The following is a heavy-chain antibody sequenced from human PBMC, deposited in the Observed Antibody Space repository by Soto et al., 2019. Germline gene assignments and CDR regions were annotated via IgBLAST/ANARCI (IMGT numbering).Heavy chain of an antibody. J-gene: IGHJ6*02. CDR1: GGSFSGYY. V-gene: IGHV4-34*01. D-gene: IGHD4-17*01. Sequence: TSETLSLTCAVYGGSFSGYYWSWIRQPPGKGLEWIGEINHSGSTNYNPSLKSRVTISVDTSKNQFSLKLSSVTAADTAVYYCARGGDYGDYGGLYYYYGMDVWGQGTTVTVS. CDR2: INHSGST. CDR3: ARGGDYGDYGGLYYYYGMDV.